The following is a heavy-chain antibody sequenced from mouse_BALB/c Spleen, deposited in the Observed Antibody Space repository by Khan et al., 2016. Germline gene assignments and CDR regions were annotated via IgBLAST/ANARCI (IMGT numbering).Heavy chain of an antibody. CDR2: ISYSGST. V-gene: IGHV3-2*02. Sequence: EVKLLESGPGLVKPSQSLSLTCTVTGYSITSDYAWNWIRQFPGNKLEWMGYISYSGSTSYNPSLKSRISITRDTSKNQIFLRLNSVTTEDTATYYCPGELGWFAYWGQGTLVTVSA. CDR3: PGELGWFAY. CDR1: GYSITSDYA. J-gene: IGHJ3*01.